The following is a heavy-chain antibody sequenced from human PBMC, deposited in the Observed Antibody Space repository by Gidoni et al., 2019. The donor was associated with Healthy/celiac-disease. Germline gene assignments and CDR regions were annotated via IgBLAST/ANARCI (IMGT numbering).Heavy chain of an antibody. Sequence: QVQLVESGGGVVQPGRSLRLSCAASGFTFSSYGMHGVRQAPGKGLEWVAVISYDGSNKYYADSVKGRFTISRDNSKNTLYLQMNSLRAEDTAVYYCATGTIFGVVETWGQGTLVTVSS. J-gene: IGHJ4*02. CDR1: GFTFSSYG. D-gene: IGHD3-3*01. CDR3: ATGTIFGVVET. CDR2: ISYDGSNK. V-gene: IGHV3-30*03.